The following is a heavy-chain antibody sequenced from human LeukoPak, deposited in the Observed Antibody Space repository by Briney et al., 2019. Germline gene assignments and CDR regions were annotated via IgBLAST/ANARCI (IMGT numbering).Heavy chain of an antibody. CDR2: ISSSGSTI. Sequence: GGSLKLSCAASGFTFSDYYMSWIRQAPGKGLEWVSYISSSGSTIYYADSVKGRFTISSDNAKNSLYLQMNSLRAEDTAVYYCARENYDSSGYYYVWTDYWGQGTLVTVSS. V-gene: IGHV3-11*04. CDR1: GFTFSDYY. J-gene: IGHJ4*02. D-gene: IGHD3-22*01. CDR3: ARENYDSSGYYYVWTDY.